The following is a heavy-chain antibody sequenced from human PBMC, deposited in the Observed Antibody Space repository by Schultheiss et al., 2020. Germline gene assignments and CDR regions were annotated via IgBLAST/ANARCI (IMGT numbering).Heavy chain of an antibody. CDR1: GFTFSSYA. D-gene: IGHD2-21*02. V-gene: IGHV3-23*01. J-gene: IGHJ2*01. CDR2: ISGSGGST. CDR3: ARVGVTATQDWYFDL. Sequence: GGSLRLSCAASGFTFSSYAMSWVRQAPGKGLEWASAISGSGGSTYYADSVKGRFTISRDNSKNSLYLQMNSLRTEDTAVYYCARVGVTATQDWYFDLWGRGTLVTVSS.